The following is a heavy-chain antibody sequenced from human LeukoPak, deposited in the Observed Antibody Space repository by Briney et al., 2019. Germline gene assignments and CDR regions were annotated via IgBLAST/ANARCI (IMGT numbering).Heavy chain of an antibody. CDR1: GFIFKNYG. Sequence: GGSLRLSCAASGFIFKNYGMSWVRQAPGKGLEWVSFITGSGTTYYADFVKGRFTISRDNAENTLYLQMNSLRVEDTGVYYCASWGEGALDNWGQGTLVTVSS. CDR2: ITGSGTT. D-gene: IGHD1-26*01. J-gene: IGHJ4*02. CDR3: ASWGEGALDN. V-gene: IGHV3-23*01.